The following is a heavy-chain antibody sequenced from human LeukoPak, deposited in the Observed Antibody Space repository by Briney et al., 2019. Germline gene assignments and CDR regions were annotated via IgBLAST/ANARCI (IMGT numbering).Heavy chain of an antibody. J-gene: IGHJ4*02. CDR1: GYTFTSYA. Sequence: ASVKVSCKASGYTFTSYAMNWVRQAPGQGLEWMGWINTNTGNPTYAQGFTGRFAFSLDTSVSTAYLQISSLKAEDTAMYYCARVDSSSWYRLKGFDYWGQGTLVTVSS. CDR3: ARVDSSSWYRLKGFDY. D-gene: IGHD6-13*01. V-gene: IGHV7-4-1*02. CDR2: INTNTGNP.